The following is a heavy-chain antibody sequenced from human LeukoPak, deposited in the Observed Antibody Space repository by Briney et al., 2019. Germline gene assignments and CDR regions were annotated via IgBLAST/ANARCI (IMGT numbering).Heavy chain of an antibody. CDR1: GGSFSGYY. CDR2: VNHSGST. Sequence: SETLSLTCAVYGGSFSGYYWSWIRQPPGKGLVWIGEVNHSGSTNYNPSLKSRVTISVDTSKTQFSLKLISVTAADTAVYYCARGRWLQYDTWGQGTLVTVSS. CDR3: ARGRWLQYDT. J-gene: IGHJ5*02. D-gene: IGHD5-24*01. V-gene: IGHV4-34*01.